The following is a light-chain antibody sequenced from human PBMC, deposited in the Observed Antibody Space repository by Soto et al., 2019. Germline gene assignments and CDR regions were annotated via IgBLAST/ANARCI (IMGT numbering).Light chain of an antibody. CDR1: QSVSSSY. J-gene: IGKJ1*01. CDR3: QQYGSSLP. CDR2: GAS. Sequence: EIVLTQSPGTLSLSPGERATLSCRASQSVSSSYLAWYQQKPGQAPRLLIYGASSRATGIPDRFSGSGSGTDFTLTISRLEPEDFAVYYCQQYGSSLPFGQGIKVEIK. V-gene: IGKV3-20*01.